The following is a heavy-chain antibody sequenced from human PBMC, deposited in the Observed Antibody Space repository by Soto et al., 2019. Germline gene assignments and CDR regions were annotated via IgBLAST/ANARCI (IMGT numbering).Heavy chain of an antibody. CDR2: ISAYNGNT. V-gene: IGHV1-18*04. CDR3: ARDDIVVVTAMDY. D-gene: IGHD2-21*02. J-gene: IGHJ4*02. CDR1: GYTLNTYY. Sequence: VKVSCKPSGYTLNTYYLHWVRQAPGQGLEWMGWISAYNGNTNYAQKLQGRVTMTTDTSTSTAYMELRSLRSDDTAVYYCARDDIVVVTAMDYWGQGTLVTVSS.